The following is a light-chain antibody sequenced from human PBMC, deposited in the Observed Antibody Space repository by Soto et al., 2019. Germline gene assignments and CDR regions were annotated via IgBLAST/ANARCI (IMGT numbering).Light chain of an antibody. CDR1: QSVGIN. CDR3: QQYGSSPPRT. CDR2: GAS. J-gene: IGKJ1*01. V-gene: IGKV3-20*01. Sequence: IMMSQFPVILSVSPGERATLSCRASQSVGINLAWYQQKPGQAPRLLIYGASTRATDVPDRFSGSGSGADFTLTISRLEPEDFAAYYCQQYGSSPPRTFGQGTKVDIK.